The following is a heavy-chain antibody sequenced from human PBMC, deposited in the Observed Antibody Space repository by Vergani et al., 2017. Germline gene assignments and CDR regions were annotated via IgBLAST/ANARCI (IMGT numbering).Heavy chain of an antibody. Sequence: QITLKESGPTLVKPTQPLTLTCTFSGFSLSTSGVGVGWIRQPPGKALEWLALIYWDDDKRYSPSLKSRLTITKDTSKNQVVLTMTNMDPVDTATYYCAHKLQEGVSFDYWGQGTLVTVSS. CDR1: GFSLSTSGVG. J-gene: IGHJ4*02. D-gene: IGHD3-10*01. V-gene: IGHV2-5*02. CDR3: AHKLQEGVSFDY. CDR2: IYWDDDK.